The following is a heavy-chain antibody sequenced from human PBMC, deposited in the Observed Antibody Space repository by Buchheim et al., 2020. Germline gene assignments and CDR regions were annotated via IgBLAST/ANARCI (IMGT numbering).Heavy chain of an antibody. CDR3: AGEGPEMATITDYFDY. Sequence: QVQLVQSGAEVKKPGASVKVSCKASGYTFTSYAMHWVRQAPGQRLEWMGWINAGNGNTKYSQKFQGRVTITRDTSASTAYMELGRLRSEEKAWEYCAGEGPEMATITDYFDYWGQGTL. J-gene: IGHJ4*02. CDR2: INAGNGNT. CDR1: GYTFTSYA. D-gene: IGHD5-24*01. V-gene: IGHV1-3*01.